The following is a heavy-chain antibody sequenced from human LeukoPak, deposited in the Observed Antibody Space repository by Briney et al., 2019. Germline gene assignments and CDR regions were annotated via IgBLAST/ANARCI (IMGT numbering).Heavy chain of an antibody. Sequence: SETLSLTCAVYGGSFSGYYWSWIRQPPGKGLEWIGEINHSGSTNYNPSLKSQVTISVDTSKNQFSLKLSSVTAADTAVYYCARGRYYGSGSRARSAFDIWGQGTMVTVSS. J-gene: IGHJ3*02. D-gene: IGHD3-10*01. CDR1: GGSFSGYY. CDR2: INHSGST. V-gene: IGHV4-34*01. CDR3: ARGRYYGSGSRARSAFDI.